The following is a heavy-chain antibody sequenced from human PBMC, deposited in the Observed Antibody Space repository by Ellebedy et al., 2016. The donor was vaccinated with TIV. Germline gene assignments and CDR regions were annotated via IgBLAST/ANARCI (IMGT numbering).Heavy chain of an antibody. V-gene: IGHV3-30*03. CDR2: ISYDGSNK. D-gene: IGHD2-21*02. CDR1: GFTFSTYW. Sequence: GESLKISCAASGFTFSTYWMNWVRQAPGKGLEWVAVISYDGSNKYYADSVKGRFTISRDNSKNTLYLQMNSLRAEDTAVYYCARGAVHIVVVTAIPGFDYWGQGTLVTVSS. J-gene: IGHJ4*02. CDR3: ARGAVHIVVVTAIPGFDY.